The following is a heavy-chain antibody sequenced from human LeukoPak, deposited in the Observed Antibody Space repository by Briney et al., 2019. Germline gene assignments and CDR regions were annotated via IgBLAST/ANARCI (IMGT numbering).Heavy chain of an antibody. Sequence: GGSLRLSCAASGFTFSDYYMSWIRQAPGKGLEWVSYISNSGDATNYGDSVRGRFTISRDNSKNSLYLEMNSLRAEDTAIYFCARESYYGSGTYFNFDSWGQGILVTVSS. CDR3: ARESYYGSGTYFNFDS. CDR2: ISNSGDAT. D-gene: IGHD3-10*01. J-gene: IGHJ4*02. V-gene: IGHV3-11*01. CDR1: GFTFSDYY.